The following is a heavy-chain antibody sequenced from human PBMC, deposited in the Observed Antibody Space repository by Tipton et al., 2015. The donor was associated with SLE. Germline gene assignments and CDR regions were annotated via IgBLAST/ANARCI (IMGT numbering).Heavy chain of an antibody. CDR2: INMDGSST. V-gene: IGHV3-74*01. CDR3: ARVGSSTTSWLFDY. J-gene: IGHJ4*02. Sequence: SLRLSCAASGFTFSSYWMHWVRQAPGKGLVWVSRINMDGSSTSYADSVKGRFTISRDNSKNTLYLQMGSLRAEDMAIYYCARVGSSTTSWLFDYWGQGSLVTVSS. D-gene: IGHD2-2*01. CDR1: GFTFSSYW.